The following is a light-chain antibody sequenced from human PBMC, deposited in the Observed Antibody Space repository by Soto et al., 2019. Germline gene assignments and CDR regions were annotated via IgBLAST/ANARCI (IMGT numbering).Light chain of an antibody. Sequence: EIVLTQSPATLSLSPGERATLSCRASQSVSNYLAWYQQKPGQAPRRLIYDASNRATGIPARFSGSGSGTDFTLTISSLEPEDFAVYFCQHRAGWPPALTFGGGTKVEIK. J-gene: IGKJ4*01. CDR2: DAS. V-gene: IGKV3-11*01. CDR3: QHRAGWPPALT. CDR1: QSVSNY.